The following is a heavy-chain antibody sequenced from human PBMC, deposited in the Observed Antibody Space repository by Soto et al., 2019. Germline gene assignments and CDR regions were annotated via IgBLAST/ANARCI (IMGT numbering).Heavy chain of an antibody. D-gene: IGHD3-16*02. CDR1: GGSIIITDYY. Sequence: PSETLSLTCTVSGGSIIITDYYWAWIRQTPGTGLEWIGYMYYSGSIHYNPSLKSRVIMSADTSKNQFSLNVSSVTAADTAVYYCARAPETPPIVRVVVPYFFDSWGQGTLVTVSS. V-gene: IGHV4-39*07. J-gene: IGHJ4*02. CDR2: MYYSGSI. CDR3: ARAPETPPIVRVVVPYFFDS.